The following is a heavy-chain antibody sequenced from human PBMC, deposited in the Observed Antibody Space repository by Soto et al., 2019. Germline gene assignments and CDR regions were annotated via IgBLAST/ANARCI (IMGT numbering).Heavy chain of an antibody. CDR3: ARSNDYGDYDYFDY. J-gene: IGHJ4*02. CDR2: IYYSGST. D-gene: IGHD4-17*01. Sequence: SDTLSLTCTVSGGSLSSYYWSWIRQPPGKGLEWIGYIYYSGSTNYNPSLKSRVTISVDTSKNQFSLKLSSVTAADTAVYYCARSNDYGDYDYFDYWGQGTLVTVSS. V-gene: IGHV4-59*01. CDR1: GGSLSSYY.